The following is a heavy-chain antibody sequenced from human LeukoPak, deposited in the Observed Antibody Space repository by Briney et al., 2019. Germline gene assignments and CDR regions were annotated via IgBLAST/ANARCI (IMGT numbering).Heavy chain of an antibody. D-gene: IGHD3-22*01. CDR3: ARYYYDSSGYD. V-gene: IGHV1-69*04. Sequence: ASVSVSCKASGGTFSSYAISWVRQAPGQGLEWMGRIIPILGIANYAQKFQGRVTITADKSTSTAYMELSSLRSEDTAVYYCARYYYDSSGYDWGQGTLVTVSS. J-gene: IGHJ4*02. CDR1: GGTFSSYA. CDR2: IIPILGIA.